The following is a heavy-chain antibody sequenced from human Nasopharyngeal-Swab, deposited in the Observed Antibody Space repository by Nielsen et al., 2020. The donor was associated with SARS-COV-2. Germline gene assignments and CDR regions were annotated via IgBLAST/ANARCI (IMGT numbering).Heavy chain of an antibody. V-gene: IGHV3-23*01. CDR2: ISGHTGNS. Sequence: GSLKISCAASGFTFSSSDMSWVRQAPGKGLEWLSTISGHTGNSYYRDSVRGRFTISRDNPKNTLYLQLNSLRAEDTAVYYCAKDDDWNYRFWFSFWGQGTLVTVSS. D-gene: IGHD1-7*01. CDR1: GFTFSSSD. CDR3: AKDDDWNYRFWFSF. J-gene: IGHJ4*02.